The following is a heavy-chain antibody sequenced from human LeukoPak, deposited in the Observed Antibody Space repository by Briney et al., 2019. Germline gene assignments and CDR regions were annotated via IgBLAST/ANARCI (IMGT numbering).Heavy chain of an antibody. Sequence: PGGSLRLSCAASGFTFSIYGMHWVRQAPGKGLEWVALISYDGSKEYYADSVKGRFTISRDNSKNTLYLQMSTLRPEDTAVYYRGRRPATMVTDYWGQGTLVTVSS. V-gene: IGHV3-30*03. CDR1: GFTFSIYG. J-gene: IGHJ4*02. CDR3: GRRPATMVTDY. D-gene: IGHD4-23*01. CDR2: ISYDGSKE.